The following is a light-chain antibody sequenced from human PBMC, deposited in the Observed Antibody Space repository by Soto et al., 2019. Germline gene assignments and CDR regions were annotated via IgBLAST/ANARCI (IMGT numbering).Light chain of an antibody. J-gene: IGLJ3*02. CDR3: LLFYRDAWV. V-gene: IGLV7-43*01. CDR2: STS. CDR1: TGAVTSGYY. Sequence: QAVVTQEPSPTVSPGGTVTLTCASSTGAVTSGYYANWFQQKPGQAPRALISSTSNKHSWTPARFSGSLLGGKAALTLSGVQPEDEAEYYCLLFYRDAWVFGGGTKLTVL.